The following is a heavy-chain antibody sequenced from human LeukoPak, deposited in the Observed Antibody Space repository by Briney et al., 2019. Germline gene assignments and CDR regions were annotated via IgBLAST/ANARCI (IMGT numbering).Heavy chain of an antibody. CDR3: ARVEYGGKGRSAFDI. V-gene: IGHV1-18*01. CDR1: GGTFSSYA. D-gene: IGHD4-23*01. Sequence: ASVKVSCKASGGTFSSYAISWVRQAPGQGLEWMGWISAYNGNTNYAQKLQGRVTMTTDTSTSTAYMELRSLRSDDTAVYYCARVEYGGKGRSAFDIWGQGTMVTVSS. J-gene: IGHJ3*02. CDR2: ISAYNGNT.